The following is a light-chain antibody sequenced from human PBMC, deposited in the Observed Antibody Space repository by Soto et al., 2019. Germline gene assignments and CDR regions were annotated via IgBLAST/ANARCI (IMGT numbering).Light chain of an antibody. J-gene: IGKJ5*01. Sequence: EIVLTQSPGTLSLSPGERATLSCRASQSVSSGYLAWYQQKPGQAPRLLIYGASSRATGIPDRFSGSGSGTDFTLTISRLEPEDFAVYFCQQHGGSPPITFGQGTRLEIK. V-gene: IGKV3-20*01. CDR3: QQHGGSPPIT. CDR1: QSVSSGY. CDR2: GAS.